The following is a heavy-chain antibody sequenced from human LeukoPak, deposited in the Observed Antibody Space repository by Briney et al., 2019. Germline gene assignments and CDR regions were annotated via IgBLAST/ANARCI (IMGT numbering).Heavy chain of an antibody. J-gene: IGHJ4*02. CDR3: AKGGAMVRGVIDY. V-gene: IGHV3-30*04. Sequence: GTSLRLSCAASGFTFSRYAMHWVRQAPGKGLEWVAVISYDGSNKYYADSVKGRFTISRDNSKNTLYLQMNSLRAEDTAVYYCAKGGAMVRGVIDYWGQGTLVTVSS. CDR2: ISYDGSNK. D-gene: IGHD3-10*01. CDR1: GFTFSRYA.